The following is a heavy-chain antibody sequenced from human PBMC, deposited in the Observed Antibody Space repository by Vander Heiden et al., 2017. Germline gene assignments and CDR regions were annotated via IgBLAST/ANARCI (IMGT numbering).Heavy chain of an antibody. D-gene: IGHD3-3*01. CDR2: ISSSSSTI. CDR3: AREMADFWGDVRGGLSYGMDV. J-gene: IGHJ6*02. V-gene: IGHV3-48*02. Sequence: GKGLEWVSYISSSSSTIYYADSVKGRFTISRDNAKNSLYLQMNSLRDEDTAVYYCAREMADFWGDVRGGLSYGMDVWGQGTTVTVSS.